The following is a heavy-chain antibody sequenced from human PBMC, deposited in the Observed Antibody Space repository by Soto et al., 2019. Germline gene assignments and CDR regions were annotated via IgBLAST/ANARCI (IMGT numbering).Heavy chain of an antibody. CDR3: ARLSGDHSAFFSYGMDA. J-gene: IGHJ6*02. CDR2: INSDGTIS. V-gene: IGHV3-74*01. CDR1: GFTFDTYW. D-gene: IGHD2-21*01. Sequence: PGGSLRLSCAASGFTFDTYWMNWVRQAPGKGPEWLSGINSDGTISSYADSVKGRFTISRDNARNTLSLQMNSLRADDTAVYYCARLSGDHSAFFSYGMDAGAKGPRSPSP.